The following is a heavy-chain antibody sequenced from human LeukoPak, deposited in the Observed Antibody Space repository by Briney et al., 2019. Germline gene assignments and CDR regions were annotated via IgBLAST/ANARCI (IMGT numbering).Heavy chain of an antibody. J-gene: IGHJ5*02. CDR2: INHSGST. CDR3: ASRLIEYYDNSGYYP. D-gene: IGHD3-22*01. V-gene: IGHV4-34*01. CDR1: GGSFSGYY. Sequence: PSETLSLTCAVYGGSFSGYYWSWIRQPPGKGLEWIGEINHSGSTNYNPSLKSRVTISVDTSKNQFSLKLSSVTAADTAVYYCASRLIEYYDNSGYYPWGQGTLVTVSS.